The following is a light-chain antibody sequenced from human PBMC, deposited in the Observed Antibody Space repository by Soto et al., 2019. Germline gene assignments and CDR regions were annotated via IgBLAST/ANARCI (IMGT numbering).Light chain of an antibody. CDR3: QQYGSSSLT. CDR2: GAS. Sequence: EVVLTQSPRTLSLSPGERATLSCRASETVTNSYLAWYQQNPGQAPRLVIYGASTRATGIPDRFGGSGSGTDFTLTNSRLEPEDFAVYYCQQYGSSSLTFGGGTIVEIK. J-gene: IGKJ4*01. CDR1: ETVTNSY. V-gene: IGKV3-20*01.